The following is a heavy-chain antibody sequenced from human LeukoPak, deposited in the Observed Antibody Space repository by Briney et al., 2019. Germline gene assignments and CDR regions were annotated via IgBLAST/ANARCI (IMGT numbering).Heavy chain of an antibody. CDR3: ARDSRIVGATPYEDEYYFDY. D-gene: IGHD1-26*01. V-gene: IGHV4-39*07. J-gene: IGHJ4*02. Sequence: SGTLSLTCTVSGVSLSSSSYFWGRVRPPPRKGLGGIGGIYYNGSTYYNPSLKSRVTISVDTSKNQFSLKLSSVTAADTAVYYCARDSRIVGATPYEDEYYFDYWGQGTLVTVSS. CDR2: IYYNGST. CDR1: GVSLSSSSYF.